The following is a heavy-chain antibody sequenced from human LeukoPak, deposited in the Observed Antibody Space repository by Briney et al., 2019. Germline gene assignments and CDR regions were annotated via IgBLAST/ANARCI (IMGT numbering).Heavy chain of an antibody. Sequence: GGSLRLSCAASGFTFSSYPMTWVRQAPGKGLEWVSGISATGNSTYYPDSVKGRFTISRDNSKNTLYLHMNSLRAEDTAVYYCAKTPPTNSDFWSDYFYFDYWGQGTLVTVSS. D-gene: IGHD3-3*01. J-gene: IGHJ4*02. CDR1: GFTFSSYP. V-gene: IGHV3-23*01. CDR2: ISATGNST. CDR3: AKTPPTNSDFWSDYFYFDY.